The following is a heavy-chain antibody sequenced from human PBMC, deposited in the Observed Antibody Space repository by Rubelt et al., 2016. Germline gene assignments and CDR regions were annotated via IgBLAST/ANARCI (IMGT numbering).Heavy chain of an antibody. CDR3: AGSDRGGWYFDAFDI. J-gene: IGHJ4*02. Sequence: GGSLRLSCAASGFTFSDHCMSWVRQAPGKGLEWVANINQDGSEKKYVDSVKGRFTISRDNDKNSLYLQMNSLRAEDTAVYYCAGSDRGGWYFDAFDIWGQGTLVTVSS. CDR2: INQDGSEK. D-gene: IGHD6-19*01. CDR1: GFTFSDHC. V-gene: IGHV3-7*01.